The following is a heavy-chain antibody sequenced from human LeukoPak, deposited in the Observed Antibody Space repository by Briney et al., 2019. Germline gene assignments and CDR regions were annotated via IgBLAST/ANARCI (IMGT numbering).Heavy chain of an antibody. V-gene: IGHV4-39*01. J-gene: IGHJ4*02. CDR1: DDFISTSHSY. CDR3: ARHPHYYFDNSAR. CDR2: LYYSGNT. D-gene: IGHD3-22*01. Sequence: SETLSLTCTVSDDFISTSHSYWGWIRQPPGKGLEWIGSLYYSGNTYYNPSLKSRVTISVDTSKNQLSLRLSSVTAADTAVYYCARHPHYYFDNSARWGQGTLVTVSS.